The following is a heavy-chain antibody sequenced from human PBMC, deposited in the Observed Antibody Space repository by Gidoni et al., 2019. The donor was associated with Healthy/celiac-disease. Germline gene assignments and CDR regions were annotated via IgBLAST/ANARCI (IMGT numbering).Heavy chain of an antibody. D-gene: IGHD3-10*01. V-gene: IGHV3-49*05. J-gene: IGHJ4*02. CDR2: IRSKAYGGTT. CDR3: TSAYYYGSGSYMFDY. CDR1: GFTFGDYA. Sequence: EVQLVASGGGLVKPGRSLRLSCTASGFTFGDYAMSWFRQAQGKGLEWVGFIRSKAYGGTTEYAASVKGRFTISRDDSKSIAYLQMNSLKTEDTAVYYCTSAYYYGSGSYMFDYWGQGTLVTVSS.